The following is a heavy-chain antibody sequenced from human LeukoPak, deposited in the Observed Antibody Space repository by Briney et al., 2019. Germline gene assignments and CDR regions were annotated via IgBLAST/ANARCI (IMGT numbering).Heavy chain of an antibody. CDR3: AKDLGGSATTV. D-gene: IGHD2-2*01. CDR1: GFTFEDHV. J-gene: IGHJ4*02. Sequence: GRSLRLSCAASGFTFEDHVMHWVRQAPGKGLEWVSSISWSGDRMGYADAVKGRFTISRDNAKNSLFLQMNSRRVEDTALYYCAKDLGGSATTVWGQGTLVTVSS. V-gene: IGHV3-9*01. CDR2: ISWSGDRM.